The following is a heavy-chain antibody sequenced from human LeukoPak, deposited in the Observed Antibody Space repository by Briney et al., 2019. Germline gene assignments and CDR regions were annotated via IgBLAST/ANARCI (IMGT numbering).Heavy chain of an antibody. D-gene: IGHD6-13*01. V-gene: IGHV3-21*01. CDR1: GFTFSSYT. CDR3: ARDLQQLAL. Sequence: GGSLRLSCAASGFTFSSYTMNWVRQAPGKGLEWVSSIGSSSSYIYHADSVKGRFTISRDNAKNSLYLQMNSLRAEDTGVYYCARDLQQLALGGQGTLVTVSS. J-gene: IGHJ4*02. CDR2: IGSSSSYI.